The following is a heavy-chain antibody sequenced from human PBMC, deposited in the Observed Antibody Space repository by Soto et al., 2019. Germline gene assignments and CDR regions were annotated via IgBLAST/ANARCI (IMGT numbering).Heavy chain of an antibody. V-gene: IGHV4-34*01. CDR3: ARGPYCSGGSCYSGWFDP. D-gene: IGHD2-15*01. Sequence: SATLSLTWPVYGGSFSCYYWSWIRQPPGKGLEWIGEINHSGSTNYNPSLKSRVTISVDTSKNQFSLKLGSVTAADTAVYYCARGPYCSGGSCYSGWFDPWGQGTLVTVSS. CDR2: INHSGST. J-gene: IGHJ5*02. CDR1: GGSFSCYY.